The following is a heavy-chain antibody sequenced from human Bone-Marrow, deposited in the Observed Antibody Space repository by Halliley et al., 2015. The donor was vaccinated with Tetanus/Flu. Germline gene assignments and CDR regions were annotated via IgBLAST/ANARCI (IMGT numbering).Heavy chain of an antibody. CDR3: ARGTGWTPDD. CDR1: GDSISGYY. Sequence: LRLSCSVSGDSISGYYWNWIRQPPGKGLEWIANICYTGNTNYNPSLKSRVTISVDTSKNQFSLNLNSVTAADTAVYYCARGTGWTPDDWGQGTLVTVSS. V-gene: IGHV4-59*01. J-gene: IGHJ4*02. CDR2: ICYTGNT. D-gene: IGHD3-3*01.